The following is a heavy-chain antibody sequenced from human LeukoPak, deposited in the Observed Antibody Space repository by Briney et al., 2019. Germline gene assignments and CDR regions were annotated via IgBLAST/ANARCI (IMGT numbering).Heavy chain of an antibody. J-gene: IGHJ3*02. V-gene: IGHV1-18*01. D-gene: IGHD4-23*01. Sequence: ASVKVSCKASGYTFTSYGISWVRQAPGQGLEWMGWISAYNGKTDYAQKFQGRVTMTTDTSTSTAYMELRSLRSDDTAVYYCARPDYGGNRGAFDIWGQGTMVTVSS. CDR2: ISAYNGKT. CDR3: ARPDYGGNRGAFDI. CDR1: GYTFTSYG.